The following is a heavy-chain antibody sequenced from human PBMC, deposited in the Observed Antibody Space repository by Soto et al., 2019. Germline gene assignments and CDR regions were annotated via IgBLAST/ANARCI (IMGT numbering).Heavy chain of an antibody. CDR3: ARVGVVTATTVYFDY. D-gene: IGHD2-21*02. Sequence: QVQLQESGPGLVKPSQTLSLTCTVSGGSISSGGYYWSWIRQHPGKGLEWIGYIYYSGSTYYNPSLKSRVTLSVDTSKNQFSLKLSPVTAADTAVYYCARVGVVTATTVYFDYWGQGTLVTVSS. CDR1: GGSISSGGYY. J-gene: IGHJ4*02. V-gene: IGHV4-31*03. CDR2: IYYSGST.